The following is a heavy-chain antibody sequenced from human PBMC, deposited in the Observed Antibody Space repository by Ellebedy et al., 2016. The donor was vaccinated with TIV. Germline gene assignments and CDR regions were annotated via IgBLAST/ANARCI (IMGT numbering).Heavy chain of an antibody. CDR1: GYSISSGYY. V-gene: IGHV4-61*01. Sequence: GSLRLSXTVSGYSISSGYYWSWIRQPPGKGLEWIGYIYYSGSTNYNPSLKSRVTISVDTSKNQFSLKLSSVTAADTAVYYCARTPGRWLQHFDYWGQGTLVTVSS. CDR3: ARTPGRWLQHFDY. J-gene: IGHJ4*02. CDR2: IYYSGST. D-gene: IGHD5-24*01.